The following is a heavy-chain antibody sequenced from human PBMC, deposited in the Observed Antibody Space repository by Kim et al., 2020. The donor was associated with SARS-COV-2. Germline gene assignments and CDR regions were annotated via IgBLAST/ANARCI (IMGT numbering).Heavy chain of an antibody. CDR2: IYYSGST. D-gene: IGHD1-26*01. J-gene: IGHJ4*02. V-gene: IGHV4-39*01. CDR3: ARHSKVGSGNQPDDY. Sequence: SETLSLTCTVSGGSISSSSYYWGWIRQPPGKGLEWIGSIYYSGSTYYNPSLKSRVTISVDTSKNQFSLKLSSVTAADTAVYYCARHSKVGSGNQPDDYWGQGTLVTVSS. CDR1: GGSISSSSYY.